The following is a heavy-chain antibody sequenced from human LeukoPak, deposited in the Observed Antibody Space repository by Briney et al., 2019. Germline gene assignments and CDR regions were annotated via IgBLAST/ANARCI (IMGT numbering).Heavy chain of an antibody. D-gene: IGHD3-16*02. J-gene: IGHJ3*02. Sequence: SQTLSLTCAVSGGSISSGGYSWSWIRQPPGKGLEWIGYIYHSGSTYYNPSLKSRVTISVDRSKNQFSLKLSSVTAADTAVYYCARGSYDYVWGSYRFDAFDIWGQGTMVTASS. CDR2: IYHSGST. CDR3: ARGSYDYVWGSYRFDAFDI. V-gene: IGHV4-30-2*01. CDR1: GGSISSGGYS.